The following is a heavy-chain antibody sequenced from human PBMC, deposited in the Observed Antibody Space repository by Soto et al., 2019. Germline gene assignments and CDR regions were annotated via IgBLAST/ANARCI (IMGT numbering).Heavy chain of an antibody. Sequence: EVQVVESGGGLVQPGGSLRLSCAASGFRFSNFWMSWVRQAPGKGLEWVANIKEDGSETYSVDSVKGRFTISRDNAKNSLYLQMNSLRAEDTAVYYCARGGSHTSDSWGQGTLLIVSS. CDR3: ARGGSHTSDS. CDR2: IKEDGSET. D-gene: IGHD2-15*01. V-gene: IGHV3-7*04. J-gene: IGHJ4*02. CDR1: GFRFSNFW.